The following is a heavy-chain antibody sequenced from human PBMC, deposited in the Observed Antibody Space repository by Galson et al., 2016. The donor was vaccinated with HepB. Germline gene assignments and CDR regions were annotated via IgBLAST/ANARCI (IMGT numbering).Heavy chain of an antibody. J-gene: IGHJ4*02. D-gene: IGHD1-1*01. CDR2: ISSSGATI. Sequence: SLRLSCAASGFTFSDYYMSWIRQTPGKGLEWLSYISSSGATIYYADSVKGRFTISRDTAKNSLYLELNNLRAEDTAFYFCARGGSNRKVERRPVDYWGQGTLGTVSS. CDR1: GFTFSDYY. CDR3: ARGGSNRKVERRPVDY. V-gene: IGHV3-11*01.